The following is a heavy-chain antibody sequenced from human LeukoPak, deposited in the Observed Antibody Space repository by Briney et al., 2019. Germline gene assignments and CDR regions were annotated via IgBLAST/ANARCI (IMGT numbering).Heavy chain of an antibody. CDR1: GYIFTDHY. Sequence: ASVKLSCSTSGYIFTDHYTHWITQTSRRGLELLGCINPQRGSTVSAQNFQGRLTMTRDTSINTAYMKLFSLTSDDTAIYYCARSTLIMIRGAVDYWGQGSLVAVSS. CDR3: ARSTLIMIRGAVDY. CDR2: INPQRGST. J-gene: IGHJ4*02. V-gene: IGHV1-2*02. D-gene: IGHD3-10*01.